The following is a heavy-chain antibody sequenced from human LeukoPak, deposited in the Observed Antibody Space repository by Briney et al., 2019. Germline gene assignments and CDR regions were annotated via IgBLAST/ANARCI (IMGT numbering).Heavy chain of an antibody. CDR1: GGSVNSHF. V-gene: IGHV4-59*02. CDR2: YYYGGST. CDR3: AIMGSAYGNAFDV. Sequence: SETLSLTCTFSGGSVNSHFCSWVRHSPGKELEWIGYYYYGGSTLYNPSLSSRVAISVDASKNHFFLRLNSVTATDTGVYYCAIMGSAYGNAFDVWGQGTMVTVSP. J-gene: IGHJ3*01. D-gene: IGHD3-3*01.